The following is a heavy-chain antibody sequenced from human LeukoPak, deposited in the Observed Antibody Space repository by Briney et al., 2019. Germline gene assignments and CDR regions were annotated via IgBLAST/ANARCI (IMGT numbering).Heavy chain of an antibody. CDR1: GGSISGWY. CDR3: ARLVHVGVRIYWYFDL. D-gene: IGHD2-8*01. CDR2: IYDSGTT. Sequence: PSETLSLTCAVSGGSISGWYWSWIRQPPGKGLEWIGHIYDSGTTNYNPSLKSRVTMSVDSSKNQFSLKSTSVTAADTAVYYCARLVHVGVRIYWYFDLWGRGTLVTVSS. J-gene: IGHJ2*01. V-gene: IGHV4-59*08.